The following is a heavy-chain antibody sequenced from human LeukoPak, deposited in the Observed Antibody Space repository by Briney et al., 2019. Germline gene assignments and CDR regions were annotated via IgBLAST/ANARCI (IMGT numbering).Heavy chain of an antibody. CDR2: IVVGRDTT. CDR3: ARGPRADGDYVWFDP. CDR1: GFTFTTSA. V-gene: IGHV1-58*02. Sequence: SVKVSCKASGFTFTTSAIQWVRQARGQRLEWIGWIVVGRDTTNYAQKFQGWVTMTRDTSISTAYMELSRLRSDDTAVYYCARGPRADGDYVWFDPWGQGTLVTVSS. J-gene: IGHJ5*02. D-gene: IGHD4-17*01.